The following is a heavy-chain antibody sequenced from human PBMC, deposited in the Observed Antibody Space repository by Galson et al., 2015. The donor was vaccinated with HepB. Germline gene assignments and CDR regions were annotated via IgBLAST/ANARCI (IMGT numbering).Heavy chain of an antibody. D-gene: IGHD1-26*01. Sequence: CAISGDSVSSNSAAWNRIRQSPSRGLEWLGRTYYRSKWYNDYAVSVKSRITINPDTSKNQFSLQLNSVTPEDTAVYYCARTRGYSGSSHFDYWGQGTLVTVSS. CDR2: TYYRSKWYN. CDR1: GDSVSSNSAA. V-gene: IGHV6-1*01. CDR3: ARTRGYSGSSHFDY. J-gene: IGHJ4*02.